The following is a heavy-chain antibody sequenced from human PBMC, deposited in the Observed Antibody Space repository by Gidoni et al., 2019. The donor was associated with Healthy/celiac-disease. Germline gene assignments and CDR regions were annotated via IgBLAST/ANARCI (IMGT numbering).Heavy chain of an antibody. V-gene: IGHV3-23*01. J-gene: IGHJ4*02. CDR2: ISGSGGST. CDR3: AKDERVEGVVVVVAATRATFDY. D-gene: IGHD2-15*01. Sequence: EVQLLESGGGLVQPGGSLRLSCAASGFTFSSCDMSWGGQAPGRGLGWVSAISGSGGSTYYADSVKGRFTISRDNSKNTLYLQMNSLRAEDTAVYYCAKDERVEGVVVVVAATRATFDYWGQGTLVTVSS. CDR1: GFTFSSCD.